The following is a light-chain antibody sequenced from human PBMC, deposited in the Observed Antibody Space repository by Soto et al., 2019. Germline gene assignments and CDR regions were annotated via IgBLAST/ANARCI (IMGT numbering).Light chain of an antibody. CDR1: QSINFN. V-gene: IGKV3-15*01. CDR3: QQYNKWPYP. CDR2: AAS. Sequence: EIVMTQSPATLSVSPGERATLSCRASQSINFNLAWYQQKPGQAPRLLIYAASTRATGVPARFSGSGSGTEFTLTISSLQSEDFAVYYCQQYNKWPYPFGQGTKLEIK. J-gene: IGKJ2*01.